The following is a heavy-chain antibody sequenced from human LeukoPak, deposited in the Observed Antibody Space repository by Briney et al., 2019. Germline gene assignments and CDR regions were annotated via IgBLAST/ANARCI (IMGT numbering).Heavy chain of an antibody. Sequence: PGGTLRLSCAASGFTFSSYAMSWVRQAPGKGLEWVSAISGSGGSTYYADSVKGRFTISRDNSKNTLYLQMNSLIAEDTAVYYCAKDGVNDYGDCGGCDYWGQGTLVTVSS. CDR2: ISGSGGST. V-gene: IGHV3-23*01. CDR3: AKDGVNDYGDCGGCDY. CDR1: GFTFSSYA. D-gene: IGHD4-17*01. J-gene: IGHJ4*02.